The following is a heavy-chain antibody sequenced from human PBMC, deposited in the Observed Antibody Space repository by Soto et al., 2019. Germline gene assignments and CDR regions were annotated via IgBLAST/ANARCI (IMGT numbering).Heavy chain of an antibody. CDR1: GYTXTSYA. CDR2: INAGNGNT. J-gene: IGHJ3*02. Sequence: SXKVSFKATGYTXTSYAMDLVRQAPGQRLEWMGWINAGNGNTKYSQKFQGRVTITRDTSARKAYMELSSMRSEDTAVYYCARDPSGYSLDDAFDIWGQGTMGTVS. V-gene: IGHV1-3*01. D-gene: IGHD5-18*01. CDR3: ARDPSGYSLDDAFDI.